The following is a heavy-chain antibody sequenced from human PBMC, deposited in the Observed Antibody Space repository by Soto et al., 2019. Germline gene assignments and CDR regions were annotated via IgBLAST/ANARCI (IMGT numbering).Heavy chain of an antibody. CDR1: GFTVSTNY. Sequence: GGSLRLSCAASGFTVSTNYMSWVRQAPGKGLEWVSVIYSGGTTEYADSVKGRFTISRDNSKNTLFLQMNNLRGEDTAMYYCARVIGYVGLDPWGQGTLVTVSS. CDR2: IYSGGTT. D-gene: IGHD5-12*01. J-gene: IGHJ5*02. CDR3: ARVIGYVGLDP. V-gene: IGHV3-66*01.